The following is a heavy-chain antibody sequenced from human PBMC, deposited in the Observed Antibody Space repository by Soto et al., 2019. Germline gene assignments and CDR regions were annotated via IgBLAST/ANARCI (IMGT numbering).Heavy chain of an antibody. V-gene: IGHV1-69*01. D-gene: IGHD2-15*01. J-gene: IGHJ3*01. CDR2: ILPIFDTT. CDR3: VRGQQELVAADNGFDV. CDR1: GGIFSSNA. Sequence: QVQLVQSGAEVKKPGSSVKVSCQASGGIFSSNAISWVRQAPGQGLEWMGGILPIFDTTHYAQKFQGRVKITADESTSTAYMELSSLKSEDTAIYYWVRGQQELVAADNGFDVWGQGTLVTVSS.